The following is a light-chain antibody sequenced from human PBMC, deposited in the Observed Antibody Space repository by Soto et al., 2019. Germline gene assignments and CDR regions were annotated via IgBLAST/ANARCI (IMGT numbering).Light chain of an antibody. V-gene: IGKV3-15*01. CDR1: QSISST. J-gene: IGKJ1*01. Sequence: EVVMTQSPATLSVSPGEGATLSCRASQSISSTLAWYQLRPGQSPRLLIYDAATTATGIPARFSGSGSGTEFTLTISSLQSEDFAVYYCQQYYTRPHTFGQGTKVEIK. CDR3: QQYYTRPHT. CDR2: DAA.